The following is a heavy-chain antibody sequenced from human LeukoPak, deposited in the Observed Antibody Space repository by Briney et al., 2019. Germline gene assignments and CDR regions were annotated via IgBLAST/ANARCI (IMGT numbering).Heavy chain of an antibody. V-gene: IGHV3-30*15. Sequence: PGRSLRLSCAASGFTFNNYAMHWVRQAPGKGLEWVGFISNDGNTKYFADSVKGRFTMSRDNSENTLYLQMSSLGVDDTAVYYCARDVHYTSSKPGWPFDIWGQGTVVSVSS. D-gene: IGHD2-15*01. CDR3: ARDVHYTSSKPGWPFDI. J-gene: IGHJ3*02. CDR2: ISNDGNTK. CDR1: GFTFNNYA.